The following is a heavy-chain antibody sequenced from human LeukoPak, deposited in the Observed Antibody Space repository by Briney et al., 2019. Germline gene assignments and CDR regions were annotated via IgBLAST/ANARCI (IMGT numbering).Heavy chain of an antibody. Sequence: PGGSLRLSCAASGFTVSTNYMSWVRQAPGKRLEWVSVIHSSGATYYADSVKGRFTVSRDNSKNTLYVQMNSLRDEDTAVYYCVRMASNYYGMDAWGQGTTVTVSS. D-gene: IGHD5-24*01. V-gene: IGHV3-53*01. J-gene: IGHJ6*02. CDR1: GFTVSTNY. CDR3: VRMASNYYGMDA. CDR2: IHSSGAT.